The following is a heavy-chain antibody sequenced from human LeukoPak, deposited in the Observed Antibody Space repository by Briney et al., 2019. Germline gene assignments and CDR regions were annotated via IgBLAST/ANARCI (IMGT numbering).Heavy chain of an antibody. Sequence: ASVKVSCKASGYTFTGYYMHWVRQAPGQGLEWMGWINPNSGGTNYARKSQGRVTMTRDTSISTAYMELSRLRSDDTAVYYCARDRIAAAGKGYYYYMDVWGKGTTVTISS. D-gene: IGHD6-13*01. J-gene: IGHJ6*03. CDR2: INPNSGGT. CDR3: ARDRIAAAGKGYYYYMDV. CDR1: GYTFTGYY. V-gene: IGHV1-2*02.